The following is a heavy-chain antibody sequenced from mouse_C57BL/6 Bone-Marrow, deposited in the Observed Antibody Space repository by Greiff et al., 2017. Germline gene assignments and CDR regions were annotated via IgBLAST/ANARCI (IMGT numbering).Heavy chain of an antibody. CDR3: AREIYYDYGGPYWYFDV. D-gene: IGHD2-4*01. Sequence: QVHVKQPGAELVMPGASVKLSCKASGYTFTSYWMHWVKQRPGQGLEWIGEIDPSDSYTNYNQKFKGKSTLTVDKSSSTAYMQLSSLTSEDSAVYYYAREIYYDYGGPYWYFDVWGTGTTVTVSA. CDR1: GYTFTSYW. J-gene: IGHJ1*03. CDR2: IDPSDSYT. V-gene: IGHV1-69*01.